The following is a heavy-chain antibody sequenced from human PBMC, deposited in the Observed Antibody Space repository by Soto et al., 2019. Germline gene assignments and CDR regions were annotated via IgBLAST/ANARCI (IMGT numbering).Heavy chain of an antibody. CDR3: ARDKDIVVVPAFYYYYGMDV. J-gene: IGHJ6*02. CDR1: GFTFSSYA. Sequence: PGESLRLSCAASGFTFSSYAMHWVRQAPGKGLEWVAVISYDGSNKYYADSVKGRFTISRDNSKNTLYLQMNSLRAEDTAVYYCARDKDIVVVPAFYYYYGMDVWGQGTTVTV. CDR2: ISYDGSNK. V-gene: IGHV3-30-3*01. D-gene: IGHD2-2*01.